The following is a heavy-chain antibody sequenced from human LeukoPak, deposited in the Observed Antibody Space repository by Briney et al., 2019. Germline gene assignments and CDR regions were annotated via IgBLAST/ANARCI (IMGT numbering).Heavy chain of an antibody. Sequence: QPGGSLRLSCAASGFTFSSYGMHWVRQAPGKGLEWVALISNDGSNKYYADPVKGRFTISRDNSKNTLYLQMDNLRVEDTAVYYCAKEAGEEGSAIYHYYGMDVWGQGTTVTVSS. D-gene: IGHD3-10*01. CDR3: AKEAGEEGSAIYHYYGMDV. CDR2: ISNDGSNK. CDR1: GFTFSSYG. J-gene: IGHJ6*02. V-gene: IGHV3-30*18.